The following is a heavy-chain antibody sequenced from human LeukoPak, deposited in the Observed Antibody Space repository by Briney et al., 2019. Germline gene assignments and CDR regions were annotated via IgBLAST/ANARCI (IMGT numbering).Heavy chain of an antibody. Sequence: ESLRLSCAASGFSFSSYSMNWVRQAPGKGLEWVSFISTSSSYIYYADSVKGRFTISRDNAKNSLYLQMNSLRAEDTAVYYCASVYDSSGYFSWGAFDIWGQGTMVTVSS. CDR3: ASVYDSSGYFSWGAFDI. D-gene: IGHD3-22*01. CDR1: GFSFSSYS. CDR2: ISTSSSYI. J-gene: IGHJ3*02. V-gene: IGHV3-21*01.